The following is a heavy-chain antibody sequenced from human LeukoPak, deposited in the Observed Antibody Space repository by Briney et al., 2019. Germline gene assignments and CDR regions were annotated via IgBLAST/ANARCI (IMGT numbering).Heavy chain of an antibody. D-gene: IGHD3-3*01. J-gene: IGHJ4*02. Sequence: GGSLRLSCAASGFTFSSYSMNWVRQAPGKGLEWVSYISSSSSTMYYADSVKGRFTISRDNAKNSLYLQMNSLRAEDTAVYYCARVIARFLEWLPMGVWGQGTLVTVSS. CDR3: ARVIARFLEWLPMGV. CDR2: ISSSSSTM. V-gene: IGHV3-48*01. CDR1: GFTFSSYS.